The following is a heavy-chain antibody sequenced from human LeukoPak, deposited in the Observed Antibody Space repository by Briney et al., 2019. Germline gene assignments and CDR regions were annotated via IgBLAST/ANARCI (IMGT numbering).Heavy chain of an antibody. CDR2: INPNSGGT. D-gene: IGHD3-3*01. V-gene: IGHV1-2*02. Sequence: VASVKVSCKASGYTFTSYYMHWVRQAPGQGLEWMGWINPNSGGTNYAQKFQGRVTMTRDTSISTAYMELSRLRSDDTAVYYCARENGGFTTIFGVVIPNPTTYYYYYMDVWGKGTTVTVSS. CDR3: ARENGGFTTIFGVVIPNPTTYYYYYMDV. J-gene: IGHJ6*03. CDR1: GYTFTSYY.